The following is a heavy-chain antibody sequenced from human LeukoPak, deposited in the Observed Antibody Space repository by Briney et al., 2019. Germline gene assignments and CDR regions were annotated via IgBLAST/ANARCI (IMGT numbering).Heavy chain of an antibody. V-gene: IGHV3-66*01. Sequence: GGSLRLSCAASGFTVSSNYMSWVRQAPGKGLEWVSVTYSGGSTYYADSVKGRFTISRDNSKNTLYLQMNTLRADDTAVYYCARDGYSSSSNWFDPWGQGTLVTVSS. CDR3: ARDGYSSSSNWFDP. D-gene: IGHD6-13*01. CDR2: TYSGGST. CDR1: GFTVSSNY. J-gene: IGHJ5*02.